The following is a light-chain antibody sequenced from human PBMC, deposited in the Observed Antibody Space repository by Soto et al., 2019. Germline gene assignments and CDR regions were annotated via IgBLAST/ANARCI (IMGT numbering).Light chain of an antibody. V-gene: IGKV1-12*01. Sequence: DIQMTQSPSSLSASVGARLTITCRASQDISKNLAWYQQIPGKAPKLLIFAASTLQSGVPSRFSASGSGTYFILTVGGLQPEDAATYYCQQTKGFPLTFGGGTKVEIK. CDR3: QQTKGFPLT. J-gene: IGKJ4*01. CDR1: QDISKN. CDR2: AAS.